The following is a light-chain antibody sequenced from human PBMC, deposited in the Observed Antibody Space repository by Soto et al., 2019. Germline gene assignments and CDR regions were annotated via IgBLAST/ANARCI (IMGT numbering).Light chain of an antibody. J-gene: IGKJ4*01. Sequence: EIVMTQSPATLSVSPGERATLSCRASQSVSSNLAWYQQKPGQAPRLLIYGASTRATGIPARFSGSGSGTELTLTISSLQSEDFAVYYCKQYNNWPLTFGGGTKVEIK. CDR1: QSVSSN. CDR3: KQYNNWPLT. V-gene: IGKV3-15*01. CDR2: GAS.